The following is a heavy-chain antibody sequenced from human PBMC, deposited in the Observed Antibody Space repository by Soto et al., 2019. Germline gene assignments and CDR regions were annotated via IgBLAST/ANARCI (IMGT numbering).Heavy chain of an antibody. J-gene: IGHJ4*02. D-gene: IGHD1-20*01. CDR2: ISFDGTNI. V-gene: IGHV3-33*01. CDR1: GFDFKTYG. Sequence: QGQLVESGGGVVQPGRSLRLSCVASGFDFKTYGMHWVRQAPGKGLEWVAVISFDGTNIHYSDSVRGRFSISRDNSENTVSLQMNSLRVEDTALYYCVRTACVINNCSYRGVRWGQGTLVTV. CDR3: VRTACVINNCSYRGVR.